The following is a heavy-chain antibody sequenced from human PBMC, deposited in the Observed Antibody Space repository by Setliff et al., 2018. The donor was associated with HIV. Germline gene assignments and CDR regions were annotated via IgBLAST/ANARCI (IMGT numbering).Heavy chain of an antibody. J-gene: IGHJ4*02. CDR2: INHSGSG. V-gene: IGHV4-34*01. Sequence: SETLSLTCALYGGSFSGYYWSWIRQPPGKGLEWIGEINHSGSGNYNPSLTSRVTISLDTSKNQFSLKLSSVTAADTAVYYWARGLQYYDSGSYSEDYWGQGTLVTVS. CDR3: ARGLQYYDSGSYSEDY. CDR1: GGSFSGYY. D-gene: IGHD3-10*01.